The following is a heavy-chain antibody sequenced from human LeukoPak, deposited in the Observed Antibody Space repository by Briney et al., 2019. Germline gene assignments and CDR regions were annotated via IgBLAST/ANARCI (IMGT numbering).Heavy chain of an antibody. CDR2: IYYSGST. V-gene: IGHV4-59*08. J-gene: IGHJ3*02. Sequence: SETLSLTCTVSGGSISSYYWSWIRQPPGKGLEWIGYIYYSGSTNYNPSLKSRVTISVDTSKNQFSLKLSSVAAADTAVYYCARQGWFGEIDIWGQGTMVTVSS. CDR1: GGSISSYY. CDR3: ARQGWFGEIDI. D-gene: IGHD3-10*01.